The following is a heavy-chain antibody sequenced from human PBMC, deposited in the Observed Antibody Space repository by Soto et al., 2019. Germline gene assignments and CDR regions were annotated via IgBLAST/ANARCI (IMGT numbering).Heavy chain of an antibody. J-gene: IGHJ6*02. V-gene: IGHV1-3*05. CDR1: GYTFTSYA. CDR2: INAGNGNT. CDR3: ARGPSYYGIAV. Sequence: QVQLVQSGAEEKKPGASVKVSCKASGYTFTSYAMHWLRQAPGQRLEWMGWINAGNGNTKYSQKFQGRVTITRDTSASTAYMELSSMRSEDTAVYYCARGPSYYGIAVWGQRTTVSVSS.